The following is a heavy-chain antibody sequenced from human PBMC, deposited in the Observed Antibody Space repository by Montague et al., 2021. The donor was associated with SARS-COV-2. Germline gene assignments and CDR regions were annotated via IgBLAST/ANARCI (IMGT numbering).Heavy chain of an antibody. CDR1: GGSINSGDFY. D-gene: IGHD2-21*01. CDR3: AKEVRGRIVVVIAIPYYYFDY. CDR2: INHSGST. V-gene: IGHV4-39*07. J-gene: IGHJ4*02. Sequence: SETLSLTCTVSGGSINSGDFYWNWIRQPPGKGLEWIGEINHSGSTNYNPSLKSRVTISVDTSKNQFSLKLSSVTAADTAVYYCAKEVRGRIVVVIAIPYYYFDYWGQGTLVTVSS.